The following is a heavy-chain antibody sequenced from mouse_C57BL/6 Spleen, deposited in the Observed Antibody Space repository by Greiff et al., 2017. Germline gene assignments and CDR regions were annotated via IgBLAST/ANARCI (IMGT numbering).Heavy chain of an antibody. CDR3: TTGGYYGSSPFAD. J-gene: IGHJ3*01. V-gene: IGHV14-4*01. D-gene: IGHD1-1*01. Sequence: EVKLMASGAELVRPGASVKLSCTASGFNITDDYMHWVKQRPEQGLEWIGWIDPENGDTEYASKFQGKATITADTSSNTAYLQLSSLTSEDTAVYYCTTGGYYGSSPFADWGQGTLVTVSA. CDR1: GFNITDDY. CDR2: IDPENGDT.